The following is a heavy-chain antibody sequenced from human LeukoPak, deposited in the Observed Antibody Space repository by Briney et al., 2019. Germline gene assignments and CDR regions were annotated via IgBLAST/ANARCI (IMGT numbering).Heavy chain of an antibody. CDR1: GFTFSGFG. V-gene: IGHV3-33*06. Sequence: GGSLRLSCSASGFTFSGFGMHWVRQAPGKGLEWVAVIWYDGSEEYYADSVKGRFTISRDNSKNTLYLQMNSLRAEDTAVYYCAKDPNGDYIGAFDIWGQGTMVTVSS. D-gene: IGHD4-17*01. CDR3: AKDPNGDYIGAFDI. CDR2: IWYDGSEE. J-gene: IGHJ3*02.